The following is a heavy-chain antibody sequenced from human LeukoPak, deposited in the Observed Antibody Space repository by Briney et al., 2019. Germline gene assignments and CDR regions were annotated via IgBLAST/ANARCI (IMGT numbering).Heavy chain of an antibody. D-gene: IGHD3-10*01. CDR3: ARDDDEYYGSGSYSLDP. Sequence: SETLSLTCTVSGGSISSYYWSWIRQPAGKGLEWIGRIYTSGSTNYNPSLKSRVTMSVDTSNNQFSLKLSSVTAADTAVYYCARDDDEYYGSGSYSLDPWGQGTLVTVSS. V-gene: IGHV4-4*07. J-gene: IGHJ5*02. CDR1: GGSISSYY. CDR2: IYTSGST.